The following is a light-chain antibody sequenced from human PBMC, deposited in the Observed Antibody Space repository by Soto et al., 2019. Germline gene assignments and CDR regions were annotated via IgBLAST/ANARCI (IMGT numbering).Light chain of an antibody. V-gene: IGLV2-8*01. Sequence: QYALTQPPSASGSPGQSVTISCTGTSSDVGTYNYVSWYQQHPGKAPKLVIYEVNKRPAGVPDRFSGSKSGIMASLTVSGLQAEDEADYYCSSYAGNNNLYVFGTGTKVTVL. CDR2: EVN. CDR1: SSDVGTYNY. J-gene: IGLJ1*01. CDR3: SSYAGNNNLYV.